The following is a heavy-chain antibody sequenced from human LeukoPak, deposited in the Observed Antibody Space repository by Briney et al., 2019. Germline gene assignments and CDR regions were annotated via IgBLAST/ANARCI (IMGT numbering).Heavy chain of an antibody. CDR3: ARGGDYGGNFH. V-gene: IGHV4-38-2*02. J-gene: IGHJ4*02. Sequence: SETLSLTCTVSGYSISSDYYWAWIRQPPGKGLEWIGSIYHSGSTYYNPSLKSRVTLSVDTSKKQFSLKLSSVTAADTAVYYCARGGDYGGNFHWGQGTLVTVSS. CDR1: GYSISSDYY. CDR2: IYHSGST. D-gene: IGHD4-23*01.